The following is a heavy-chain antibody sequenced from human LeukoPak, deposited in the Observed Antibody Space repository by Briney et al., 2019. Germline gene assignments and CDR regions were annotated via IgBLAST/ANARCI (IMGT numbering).Heavy chain of an antibody. J-gene: IGHJ6*03. CDR2: IYYSGST. CDR3: ARGTPLGYDFWSGYSSLYYYMDV. CDR1: GGSISSYY. V-gene: IGHV4-59*01. D-gene: IGHD3-3*01. Sequence: SETLSLTCTVSGGSISSYYWSWIRQPPGKGLEWIGYIYYSGSTNYNPSLKSRVTISVGTSKNQFSLKLSSVTAADTAVYYCARGTPLGYDFWSGYSSLYYYMDVWGKGTTVTVPS.